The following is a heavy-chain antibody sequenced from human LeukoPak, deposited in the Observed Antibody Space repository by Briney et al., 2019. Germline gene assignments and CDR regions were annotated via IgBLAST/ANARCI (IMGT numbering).Heavy chain of an antibody. Sequence: GGSLRLSCAASGFTFSSYGMHWVRQAPGKGLEWVAFIRYDGSNKYYADSVKGRFTISRDNSKNTLYLQMNSLRAEDTAVYYCARCPYYYDSSGYSNYFDYWGQGALVTVSS. CDR3: ARCPYYYDSSGYSNYFDY. CDR2: IRYDGSNK. D-gene: IGHD3-22*01. CDR1: GFTFSSYG. J-gene: IGHJ4*02. V-gene: IGHV3-30*02.